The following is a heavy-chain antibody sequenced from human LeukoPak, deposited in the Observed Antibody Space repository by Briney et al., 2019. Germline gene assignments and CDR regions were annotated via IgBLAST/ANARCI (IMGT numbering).Heavy chain of an antibody. Sequence: SETLSLTCAVYGGSFSGYYWSWIRQPPGKGLEWIGEINHSGSTNYSPSLKSRVTISVDTSKNQFSLKLSSVTAADTAVYYCARGRVAARLYYYYYMDVWGKGTTVTVSS. CDR2: INHSGST. D-gene: IGHD6-6*01. J-gene: IGHJ6*03. CDR1: GGSFSGYY. V-gene: IGHV4-34*01. CDR3: ARGRVAARLYYYYYMDV.